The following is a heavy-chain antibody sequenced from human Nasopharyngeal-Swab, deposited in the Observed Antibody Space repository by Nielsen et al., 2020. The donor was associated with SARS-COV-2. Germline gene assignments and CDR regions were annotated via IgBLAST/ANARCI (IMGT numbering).Heavy chain of an antibody. CDR2: VDHTGRT. CDR3: ARGGYQLLLRSYYYGMDV. D-gene: IGHD2-2*01. V-gene: IGHV4-34*01. CDR1: VGSFSAYY. J-gene: IGHJ6*02. Sequence: SETLSLTCAVHVGSFSAYYWSWVRQPPGKGLVWIGEVDHTGRTNNNPSLQSRVTMSVDTSKNQFSLTLSSVTAADTAVYYCARGGYQLLLRSYYYGMDVWSQGTTVTVSS.